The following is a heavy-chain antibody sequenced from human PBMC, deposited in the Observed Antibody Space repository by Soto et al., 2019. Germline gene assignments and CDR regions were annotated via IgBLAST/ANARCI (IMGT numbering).Heavy chain of an antibody. V-gene: IGHV3-11*01. CDR1: GFTFSDYY. CDR3: ASAQVVVPAAIPLPYYYGMDV. J-gene: IGHJ6*02. Sequence: GGSLRLSCAASGFTFSDYYMSWIRQAPGKGLEWVSYISSSGSTIYYADSVKGRFTISRDNAKNSLYLQMNSLRAEDTAVYYCASAQVVVPAAIPLPYYYGMDVWGQGTTVTVSS. CDR2: ISSSGSTI. D-gene: IGHD2-2*01.